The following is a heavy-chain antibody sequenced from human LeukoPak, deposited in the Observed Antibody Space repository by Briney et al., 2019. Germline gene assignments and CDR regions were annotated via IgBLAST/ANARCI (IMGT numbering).Heavy chain of an antibody. J-gene: IGHJ6*02. V-gene: IGHV4-59*01. CDR3: ARVRAAAGTPPYYYYGMDV. D-gene: IGHD6-13*01. CDR2: IYYSGST. CDR1: GDSISSYY. Sequence: SETLSLTCTVSGDSISSYYWSWIRQPPGKGLEWIGYIYYSGSTNYNPSLKSRVTISVDMSKNQFSLKLSSVIAADTAVYYCARVRAAAGTPPYYYYGMDVWGQGTTVTVSS.